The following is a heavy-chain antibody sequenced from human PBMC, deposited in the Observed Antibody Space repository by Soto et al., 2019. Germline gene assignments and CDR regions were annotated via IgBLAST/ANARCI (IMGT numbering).Heavy chain of an antibody. CDR3: ARVSGEPDHGGMDV. J-gene: IGHJ6*02. CDR2: IGTAGDT. CDR1: GFTFSSYD. Sequence: GGSLRLSCAASGFTFSSYDMHWVRPATGKGLEWVSAIGTAGDTYYPGSVKGRFTISRENAKNSLYLQMNSLRAGDTAVYYCARVSGEPDHGGMDVWGQGTTVTVSS. V-gene: IGHV3-13*04. D-gene: IGHD3-10*01.